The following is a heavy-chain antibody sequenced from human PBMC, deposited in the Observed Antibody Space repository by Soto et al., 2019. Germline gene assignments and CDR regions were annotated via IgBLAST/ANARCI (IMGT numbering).Heavy chain of an antibody. CDR1: GGSISSYY. V-gene: IGHV4-59*01. J-gene: IGHJ6*02. CDR2: IYYSGST. CDR3: ARDRRENYYYYYGMDV. D-gene: IGHD1-26*01. Sequence: SETLSLTCTVSGGSISSYYWSWIRQPPGKGLEWIGYIYYSGSTNYNPSLKSRVTISVDTSKNQFSLKLSSVTAADTAVYYCARDRRENYYYYYGMDVWGQGTTVTVSS.